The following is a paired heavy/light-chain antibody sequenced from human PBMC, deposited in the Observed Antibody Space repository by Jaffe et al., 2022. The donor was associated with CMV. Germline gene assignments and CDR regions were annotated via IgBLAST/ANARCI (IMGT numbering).Heavy chain of an antibody. CDR3: ARAVGVRGVIITKHPSRRFDY. J-gene: IGHJ4*02. Sequence: QVQLQQWGAGLLKPSETLSLTCAVYGGSFSGYYWSWIRQPPGKGLEWIGEINHSGSTNYNPSLKSRVTISVDTSKNQFSLKLSSVTAADTAVYYCARAVGVRGVIITKHPSRRFDYWGQGTLVTVSS. V-gene: IGHV4-34*01. D-gene: IGHD3-10*01. CDR1: GGSFSGYY. CDR2: INHSGST.
Light chain of an antibody. CDR3: CSYAGSSTFNVV. CDR2: EVS. Sequence: QSALTQPASVSGSPGQSITISCTGTSSDVGSYNLVSWYQQHPGKAPKLMIYEVSKRPSGVSNRFSGSKSGNTASLTISGLQAEDEADYYCCSYAGSSTFNVVFGGGTKLTVL. J-gene: IGLJ2*01. V-gene: IGLV2-23*02. CDR1: SSDVGSYNL.